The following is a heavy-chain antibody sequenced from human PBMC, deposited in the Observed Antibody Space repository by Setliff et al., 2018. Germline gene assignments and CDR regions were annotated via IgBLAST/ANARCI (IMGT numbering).Heavy chain of an antibody. D-gene: IGHD3-16*01. J-gene: IGHJ4*02. CDR2: IDPKSGRT. Sequence: ASVKVSCKTSGYPFVGYYIYWMRQAPGQGPEWMGWIDPKSGRTKYAVKFQGRVTMTRDTSINTIYMGVSSLTSDDTAMYYCAKQGDLAFDYWGQGTQVTVSS. CDR1: GYPFVGYY. V-gene: IGHV1-2*02. CDR3: AKQGDLAFDY.